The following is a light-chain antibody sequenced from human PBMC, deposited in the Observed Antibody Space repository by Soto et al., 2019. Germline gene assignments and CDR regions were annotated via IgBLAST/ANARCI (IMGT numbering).Light chain of an antibody. CDR3: GTWDSSLSAVV. J-gene: IGLJ2*01. Sequence: QSVLTQPPSVSAAPGQKVTISCSGSSSNIGNNYVSWYQQLPGTAPKLLNYENNKRPSGIPDRFSGSKSGTSATLGITGLQTGDEADYYCGTWDSSLSAVVFGGGTQLTVL. V-gene: IGLV1-51*02. CDR1: SSNIGNNY. CDR2: ENN.